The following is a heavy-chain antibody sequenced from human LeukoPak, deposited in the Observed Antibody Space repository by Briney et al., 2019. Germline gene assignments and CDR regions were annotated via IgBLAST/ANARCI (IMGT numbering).Heavy chain of an antibody. V-gene: IGHV3-9*01. D-gene: IGHD3-22*01. J-gene: IGHJ4*02. CDR2: ISWNSGSI. CDR3: ASYPAKKYYYDSSGSTFDY. CDR1: GFTFDDYA. Sequence: PGRSLRLSCAASGFTFDDYAIHWVRQAPGKGLEWVSSISWNSGSIGYADSVKGRFTISRDNAKNSLYLQMNSLRAEDTALYYCASYPAKKYYYDSSGSTFDYWGQGTLVTVSS.